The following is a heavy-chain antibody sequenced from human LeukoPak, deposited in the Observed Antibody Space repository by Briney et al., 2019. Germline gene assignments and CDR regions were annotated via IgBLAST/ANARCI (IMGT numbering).Heavy chain of an antibody. CDR3: ALLAVASDFDY. CDR1: EFEPTYFW. CDR2: IGSSGTTI. J-gene: IGHJ4*02. V-gene: IGHV3-48*03. D-gene: IGHD6-19*01. Sequence: GGSPRLSCVALEFEPTYFWMTWVRRAPGKGLEWVSNIGSSGTTIYYADSVRGRFSISRDNAKSSLYLQMNSLRVEDTAVYYCALLAVASDFDYWGQGALVTVSS.